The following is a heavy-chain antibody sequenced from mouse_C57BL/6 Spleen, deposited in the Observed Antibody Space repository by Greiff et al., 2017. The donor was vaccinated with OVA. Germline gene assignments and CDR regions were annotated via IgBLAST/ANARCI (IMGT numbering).Heavy chain of an antibody. CDR2: ISYDGSN. CDR3: ARAILPRGFDY. CDR1: GYSITSGYY. Sequence: ESGPGLVKPSQSLSLTCSVTGYSITSGYYWNWIRQFPGNKLEWMGYISYDGSNNYNPSLKNRISITRDTSKNQFFLKLNSVTTEDTATYYCARAILPRGFDYWGQGTTLTVSS. J-gene: IGHJ2*01. V-gene: IGHV3-6*01. D-gene: IGHD1-1*01.